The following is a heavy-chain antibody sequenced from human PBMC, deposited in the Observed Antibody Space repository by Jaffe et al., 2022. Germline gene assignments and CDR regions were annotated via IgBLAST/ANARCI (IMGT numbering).Heavy chain of an antibody. J-gene: IGHJ6*03. D-gene: IGHD2-15*01. V-gene: IGHV4-61*02. CDR2: IYTSGST. Sequence: QVQLQESGPGLVKPSQTLSLTCTVSGGSISSGSYYWSWIRQPAGKGLEWIGRIYTSGSTNYNPSLKSRVTISVDTSKNQFSLKLSSVTAADTAVYYCAREAPLGYCSGGSCYSRYYYYYYMDVWGKGTTVTVSS. CDR3: AREAPLGYCSGGSCYSRYYYYYYMDV. CDR1: GGSISSGSYY.